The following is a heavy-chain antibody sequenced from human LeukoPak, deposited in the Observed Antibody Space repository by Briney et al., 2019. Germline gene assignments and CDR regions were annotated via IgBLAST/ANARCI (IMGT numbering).Heavy chain of an antibody. J-gene: IGHJ4*02. CDR1: GFTFSSYA. CDR3: VKVPLDDILTGYWVYFDY. V-gene: IGHV3-64D*06. D-gene: IGHD3-9*01. Sequence: GGSLRLSCSASGFTFSSYAMHWVRQAPGKGLEYVSAISSNGGSTYYADSVKGRFTISRDNSKNTLYLQMSSLRAEDTAVYYCVKVPLDDILTGYWVYFDYWGQGTLVTVFS. CDR2: ISSNGGST.